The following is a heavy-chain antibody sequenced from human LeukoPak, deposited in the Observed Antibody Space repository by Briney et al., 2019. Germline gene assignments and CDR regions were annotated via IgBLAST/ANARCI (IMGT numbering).Heavy chain of an antibody. CDR3: ARIALSNYYYGMDV. V-gene: IGHV2-70*11. J-gene: IGHJ6*02. Sequence: SGPTLVNPTQTLTLTCTFSGFSLSTSGMCVSWIRQPPGEALEWLARIDWDDDKYYSTSLKTRLTISKDTSKDQVVLTMTNMDPVDTATYYCARIALSNYYYGMDVWGQGTTVTVSS. CDR2: IDWDDDK. CDR1: GFSLSTSGMC.